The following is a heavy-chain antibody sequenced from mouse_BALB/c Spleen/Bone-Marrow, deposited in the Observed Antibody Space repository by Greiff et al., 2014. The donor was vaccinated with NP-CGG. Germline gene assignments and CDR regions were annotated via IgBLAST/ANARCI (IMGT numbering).Heavy chain of an antibody. CDR2: INPSTGYT. D-gene: IGHD4-1*01. CDR3: ARSGFDY. V-gene: IGHV1-7*01. Sequence: QVQLQQSGAELAKPGASVKMSCKASDYTFTGYWMHWVKQRPGQGLEWIGYINPSTGYTAYNQKFKDKATLTADKSSSTAYMQLSSLTSEDSAVYYCARSGFDYWGQGTTFTVSS. CDR1: DYTFTGYW. J-gene: IGHJ2*01.